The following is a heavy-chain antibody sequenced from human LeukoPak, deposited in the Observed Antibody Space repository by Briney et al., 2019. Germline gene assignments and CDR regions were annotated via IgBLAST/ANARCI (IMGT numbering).Heavy chain of an antibody. CDR1: GGSISSGSYY. V-gene: IGHV4-61*02. CDR2: IYTSGST. J-gene: IGHJ4*02. CDR3: ARDSALMY. Sequence: PSETLSLTCTVSGGSISSGSYYWSWIRQPAGKGLEWIGRIYTSGSTNYNPSLKSRVTISVDTSKNQFSLKLSSVTAADTAVYYCARDSALMYWGQGTLVTVSS.